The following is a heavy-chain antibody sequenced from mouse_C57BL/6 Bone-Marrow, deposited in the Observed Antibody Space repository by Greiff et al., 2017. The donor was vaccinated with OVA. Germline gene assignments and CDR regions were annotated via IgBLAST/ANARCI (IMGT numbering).Heavy chain of an antibody. Sequence: LVESGAELVRPGTSVKMSCKASGYTFTNYWIGWAKQRPGHGLEWIGDIYPGGGYTNYNEKFKGKATLTADKSSSTAYMQFSSLTSEDSAIYYCARWGYGLAYWGQGTLVTVSA. V-gene: IGHV1-63*01. J-gene: IGHJ3*01. D-gene: IGHD2-10*02. CDR1: GYTFTNYW. CDR3: ARWGYGLAY. CDR2: IYPGGGYT.